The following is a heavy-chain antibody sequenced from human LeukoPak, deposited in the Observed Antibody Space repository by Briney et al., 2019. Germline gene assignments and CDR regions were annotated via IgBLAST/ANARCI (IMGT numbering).Heavy chain of an antibody. D-gene: IGHD3-3*02. CDR3: ARDLNIFGVVSYYFDY. Sequence: ASVKVSCKASGYTFTGYYMHWVRQAPGQGLEWMGWISPNSGGTNYAQKFQGRVTMTRDTSISTAYMELSRLRSDDTAVYYCARDLNIFGVVSYYFDYWGQGTLVTVSS. CDR1: GYTFTGYY. V-gene: IGHV1-2*02. J-gene: IGHJ4*02. CDR2: ISPNSGGT.